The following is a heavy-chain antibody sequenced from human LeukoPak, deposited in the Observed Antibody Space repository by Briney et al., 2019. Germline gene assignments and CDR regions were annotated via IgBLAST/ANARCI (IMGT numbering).Heavy chain of an antibody. J-gene: IGHJ4*02. Sequence: GGSLRLSCAASGFTFSSYEMNWVRQAPGKGLEWVSYISSSGSTIYYADSVKGRFTISRDNARNSLYLQMNSLSGEDTAVYYCARGPHPYSSGWYHFDYWGQGTLVTVSS. CDR1: GFTFSSYE. CDR3: ARGPHPYSSGWYHFDY. CDR2: ISSSGSTI. D-gene: IGHD6-19*01. V-gene: IGHV3-48*03.